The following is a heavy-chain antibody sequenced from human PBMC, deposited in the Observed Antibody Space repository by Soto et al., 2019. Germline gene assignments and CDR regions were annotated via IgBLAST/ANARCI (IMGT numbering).Heavy chain of an antibody. V-gene: IGHV3-33*01. Sequence: QVQLVESGGGVVQPGRSLRLSCAASGFTFSNYGFHWVRQAPGKGLEWVAVMWSDGSKKFYADSVRGRFTTSRDNSQNTVYLQMNSLRGEDTAVYFCARDLDTSGHYGWFDPWGQGTLLTVSS. CDR2: MWSDGSKK. CDR3: ARDLDTSGHYGWFDP. J-gene: IGHJ5*02. CDR1: GFTFSNYG. D-gene: IGHD3-22*01.